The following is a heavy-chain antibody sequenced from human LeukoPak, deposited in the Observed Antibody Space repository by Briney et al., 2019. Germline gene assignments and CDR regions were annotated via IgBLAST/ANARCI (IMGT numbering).Heavy chain of an antibody. J-gene: IGHJ5*02. CDR2: IIPIFGTA. CDR3: ARGGSGSYYTNWFDP. V-gene: IGHV1-69*06. CDR1: GGTFSSYA. D-gene: IGHD3-10*01. Sequence: GSSVKVSCKASGGTFSSYAISWVRQAPGQGLEWMGGIIPIFGTANYAQKFQGRVTITADKSTSTAYMELSSLRSEDTAVYYCARGGSGSYYTNWFDPWGQGTLVTVSS.